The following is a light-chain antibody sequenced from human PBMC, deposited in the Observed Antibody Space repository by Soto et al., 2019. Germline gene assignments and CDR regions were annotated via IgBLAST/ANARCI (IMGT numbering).Light chain of an antibody. CDR2: GVS. Sequence: QSVLTQPASVSGSPGQSITISCTGTSSDIGSYNYVSWYQQLPGKVPKLMIYGVSNRPSGVSNRFSGSKSGNTASLTISGLQAEYEADYYCSSYTFSSTLVVFGGGTKLTVL. J-gene: IGLJ2*01. CDR3: SSYTFSSTLVV. CDR1: SSDIGSYNY. V-gene: IGLV2-14*03.